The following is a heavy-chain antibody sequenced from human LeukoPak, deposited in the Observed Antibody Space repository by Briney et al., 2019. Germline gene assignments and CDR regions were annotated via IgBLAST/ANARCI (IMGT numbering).Heavy chain of an antibody. CDR2: ISSSSSSYI. D-gene: IGHD2-2*01. J-gene: IGHJ3*02. V-gene: IGHV3-21*01. Sequence: GGSLRLSCAASGFTFSSYSMNWVRQAPGKGLEWVSSISSSSSSYIYYADSVKGRFTISRDNTKNSLYLQMNSLRAEDTAVYYCARAGYCSSTSCYAPDAFDIWGQGTMVTVSS. CDR3: ARAGYCSSTSCYAPDAFDI. CDR1: GFTFSSYS.